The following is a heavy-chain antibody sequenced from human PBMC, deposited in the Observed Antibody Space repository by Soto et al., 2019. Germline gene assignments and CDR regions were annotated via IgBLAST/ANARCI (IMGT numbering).Heavy chain of an antibody. CDR2: IYHSGST. Sequence: QLQLQESGSGLVKPSQTLSLTCAVSGGSISSGGYSWSWLRQPPGKGLEWIGYIYHSGSTYYNPSLKNRVTISVDRSKDQFSLKLSSVTAADTAVYYCATSGPSVRDRYVSYFDYWGQGTLVTVSS. D-gene: IGHD5-12*01. CDR3: ATSGPSVRDRYVSYFDY. V-gene: IGHV4-30-2*01. CDR1: GGSISSGGYS. J-gene: IGHJ4*02.